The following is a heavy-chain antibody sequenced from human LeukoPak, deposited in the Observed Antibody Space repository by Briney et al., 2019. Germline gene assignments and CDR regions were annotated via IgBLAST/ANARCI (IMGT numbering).Heavy chain of an antibody. D-gene: IGHD6-13*01. Sequence: GGSLRLSCAASGFTFSSYAMSWVRQDPGKGLEWVSAISGSGGSTYYADSVKGRFTISRDNSKNTLYLQMNSLRAEDTAVYYCAKGGVRYSSSWYYFDYWGQGTLVTVSS. CDR2: ISGSGGST. CDR3: AKGGVRYSSSWYYFDY. CDR1: GFTFSSYA. J-gene: IGHJ4*02. V-gene: IGHV3-23*01.